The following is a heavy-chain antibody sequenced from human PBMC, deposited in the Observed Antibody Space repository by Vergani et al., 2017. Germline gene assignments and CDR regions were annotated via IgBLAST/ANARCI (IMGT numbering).Heavy chain of an antibody. CDR3: AKDIERFQQLNTYYYYGMDV. CDR1: GFTFDDYA. D-gene: IGHD6-13*01. J-gene: IGHJ6*02. Sequence: EVQLVESGGGLVPPGRSLRLSCAASGFTFDDYAMHWVRQAPGKGLEWVSGISWNSGSIGYADYVKGRFTISRDNAKNSLYLQMNSLIAEDTALYYCAKDIERFQQLNTYYYYGMDVWGQGTTVTVSS. V-gene: IGHV3-9*01. CDR2: ISWNSGSI.